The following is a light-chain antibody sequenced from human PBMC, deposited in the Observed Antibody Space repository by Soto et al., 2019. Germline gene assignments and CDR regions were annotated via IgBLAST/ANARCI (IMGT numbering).Light chain of an antibody. CDR2: DVN. V-gene: IGLV2-11*01. J-gene: IGLJ2*01. CDR3: CSYAGSYPVV. CDR1: SSDVGGYNY. Sequence: QSALTQPRSVSGSPGQAVTISCTGTSSDVGGYNYVSWYQQHPGKAPKLMIYDVNKRPSGVPDRFSGSKSGNTASLTISGLQAEDEADYYCCSYAGSYPVVFGGGTTLTVL.